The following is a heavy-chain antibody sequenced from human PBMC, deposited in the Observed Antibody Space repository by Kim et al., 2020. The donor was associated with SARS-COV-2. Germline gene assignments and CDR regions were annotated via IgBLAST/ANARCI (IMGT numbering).Heavy chain of an antibody. Sequence: TRYSPAFQGQVTISADKSISTAYLQWSSLKASDTAMYYCARLFEGTVGAAWGQGTLVTVSS. CDR3: ARLFEGTVGAA. V-gene: IGHV5-51*01. J-gene: IGHJ4*02. D-gene: IGHD4-4*01. CDR2: T.